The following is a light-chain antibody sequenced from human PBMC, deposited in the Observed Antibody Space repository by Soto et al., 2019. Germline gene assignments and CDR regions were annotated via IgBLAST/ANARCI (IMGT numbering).Light chain of an antibody. J-gene: IGKJ4*01. CDR3: QHSYSTCLT. CDR2: AAS. CDR1: QSISSY. V-gene: IGKV1-39*01. Sequence: DIQMTQSPSSLSASVGDRVTITCRASQSISSYLYWYQQKPGTVPKLLIYAASSLLSGVPSRFSRSGSGTYFSLTISSLQPEDFATYYCQHSYSTCLTFGGGTKVHIK.